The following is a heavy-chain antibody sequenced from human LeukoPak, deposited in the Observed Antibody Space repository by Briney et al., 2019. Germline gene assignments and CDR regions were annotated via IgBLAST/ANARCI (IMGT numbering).Heavy chain of an antibody. D-gene: IGHD3-10*01. J-gene: IGHJ6*02. CDR1: GGSISDYY. Sequence: PSETLSLTCTVSGGSISDYYWSWIRQPPGKGLEWIGYIYSSGHTNYNPSLKSRVTMSVDTSKNQFSLKLSSVTAADTAVYYCARAGMVRGRSYYYYGMDVWGQGTTVTVSS. CDR3: ARAGMVRGRSYYYYGMDV. CDR2: IYSSGHT. V-gene: IGHV4-59*12.